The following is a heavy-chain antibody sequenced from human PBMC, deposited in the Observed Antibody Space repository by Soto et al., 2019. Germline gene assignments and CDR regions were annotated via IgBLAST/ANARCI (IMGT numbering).Heavy chain of an antibody. CDR3: VEGWNDF. V-gene: IGHV3-15*01. CDR2: IKCKGDGGAR. CDR1: GFMFSSAW. D-gene: IGHD1-1*01. Sequence: EVQMVQSGGDLVKPGGSLRLSCVTSGFMFSSAWMSWVRQAPGKGLEWVARIKCKGDGGARDYAAPVKGRFTISRDDSKNTVYLQMNSLRAEDTAVYYCVEGWNDFWGQGTLVTVSS. J-gene: IGHJ4*02.